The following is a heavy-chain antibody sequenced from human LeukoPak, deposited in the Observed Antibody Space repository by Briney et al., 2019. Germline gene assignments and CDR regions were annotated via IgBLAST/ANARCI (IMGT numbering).Heavy chain of an antibody. Sequence: GGSLRLSCAVSGFTFSSYAMSWVRQAPGKGLEWVSAISGSGGSTYYADSVKGRFTISRDNSKNTLYLQMNSLRAEDTAVYYCAKDLRSYCSSTSCYTMDAFDIWGQGTMVTVSS. V-gene: IGHV3-23*01. CDR3: AKDLRSYCSSTSCYTMDAFDI. D-gene: IGHD2-2*02. J-gene: IGHJ3*02. CDR2: ISGSGGST. CDR1: GFTFSSYA.